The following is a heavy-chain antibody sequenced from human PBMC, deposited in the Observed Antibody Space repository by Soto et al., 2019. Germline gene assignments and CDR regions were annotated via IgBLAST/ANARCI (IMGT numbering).Heavy chain of an antibody. Sequence: EVQLLESGGGLVQPGGSLRLSCAASGFTFSNYAMSWVRQAPGKGLEWVSGISGSGGSTYYADSVKGRFTISRDNSKNTLYLQMNSLRAEDTAIYYCAKARVGGVVVAASFDPWGQGTLATVSS. V-gene: IGHV3-23*01. D-gene: IGHD2-15*01. CDR3: AKARVGGVVVAASFDP. CDR1: GFTFSNYA. CDR2: ISGSGGST. J-gene: IGHJ5*02.